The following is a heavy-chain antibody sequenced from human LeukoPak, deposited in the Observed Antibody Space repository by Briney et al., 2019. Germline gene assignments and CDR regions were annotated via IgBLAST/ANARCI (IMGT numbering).Heavy chain of an antibody. V-gene: IGHV3-21*01. CDR3: ARLAYSSSSGGFDY. CDR1: GFTLSSYS. CDR2: ISSSSSYI. J-gene: IGHJ4*02. Sequence: RAGGSLRLSCAASGFTLSSYSMNWVRQAPGKGLEWVSSISSSSSYIYYADSVKGRFTISRDNAKNSLYLQMNSLRAEDTAVYYCARLAYSSSSGGFDYWGQGTLVTVSS. D-gene: IGHD6-6*01.